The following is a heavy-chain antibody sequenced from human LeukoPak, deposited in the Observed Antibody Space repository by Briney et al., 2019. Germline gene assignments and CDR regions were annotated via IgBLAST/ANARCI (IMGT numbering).Heavy chain of an antibody. D-gene: IGHD2-2*01. CDR2: ISSSGGTI. V-gene: IGHV3-48*03. Sequence: PGGSLRLSCAASGFTFSSYEMNWVRQAPGKGLEWVSYISSSGGTIYYADSVKGRFTISRDNAKNSLYLQMNSLRAEDTAVYYCARVGELVPAPHYYYGMDVWGKGTTVTVSS. CDR1: GFTFSSYE. J-gene: IGHJ6*04. CDR3: ARVGELVPAPHYYYGMDV.